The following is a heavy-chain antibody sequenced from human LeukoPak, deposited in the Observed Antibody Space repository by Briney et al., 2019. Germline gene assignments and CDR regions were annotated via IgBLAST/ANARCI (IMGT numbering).Heavy chain of an antibody. D-gene: IGHD5-24*01. CDR1: GGSFSGYY. J-gene: IGHJ4*02. V-gene: IGHV4-34*01. CDR3: ARDGYNLLDY. CDR2: INHSGST. Sequence: SETLSLTCAVYGGSFSGYYWSWIRQPPGKGLEWIGEINHSGSTNYNPSLKSRVTISVDTSKNQFSLKLSSVTAADTAVYCCARDGYNLLDYWGQGTLVTVSS.